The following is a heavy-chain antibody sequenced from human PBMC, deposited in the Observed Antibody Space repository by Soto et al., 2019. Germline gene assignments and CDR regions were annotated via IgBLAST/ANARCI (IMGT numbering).Heavy chain of an antibody. J-gene: IGHJ6*02. CDR3: ARSTAATLYYYYGMDV. CDR1: GGTFSSYA. Sequence: QVQLVQSGAEVKKPGSSVKVSCKASGGTFSSYAISWVRQAPGQGLEWMGGIIPIFGTANYAQKFQGRVTITXXEXTXIAYMELSSLRSEDTAVYYCARSTAATLYYYYGMDVWGQGTTVTVSS. V-gene: IGHV1-69*05. CDR2: IIPIFGTA. D-gene: IGHD2-2*01.